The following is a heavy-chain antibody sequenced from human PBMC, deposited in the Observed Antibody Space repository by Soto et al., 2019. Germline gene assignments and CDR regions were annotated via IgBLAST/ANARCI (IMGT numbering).Heavy chain of an antibody. V-gene: IGHV3-30*18. CDR2: ISYDGSNK. Sequence: PGGSLRLSCAASGFTFSSYGMHWVRQAPGKGLGWVAVISYDGSNKYYADSVKGRFTISRDNSKNTLYLQMNSLRAEDTAVYYCAKDTGGFWTSFDPWGQGALVTVSS. D-gene: IGHD3-3*01. CDR3: AKDTGGFWTSFDP. CDR1: GFTFSSYG. J-gene: IGHJ5*02.